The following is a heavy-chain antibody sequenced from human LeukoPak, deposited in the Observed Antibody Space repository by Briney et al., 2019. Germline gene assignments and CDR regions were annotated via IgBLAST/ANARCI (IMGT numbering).Heavy chain of an antibody. Sequence: SETLSLTCAAYGGAFSGYYWSWIRQPPGKGLEWIGESNHSGRTNFNPSLKSRVTISVDTSKNQFSLKLNSVTAADTAVYYCARGAAAALWYYFDYWGQGTLVTVSS. CDR3: ARGAAAALWYYFDY. CDR2: SNHSGRT. D-gene: IGHD2-2*01. V-gene: IGHV4-34*01. J-gene: IGHJ4*02. CDR1: GGAFSGYY.